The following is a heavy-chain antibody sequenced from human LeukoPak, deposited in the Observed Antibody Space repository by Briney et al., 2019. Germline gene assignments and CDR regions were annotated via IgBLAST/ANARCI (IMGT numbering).Heavy chain of an antibody. Sequence: KPSETLSLTCTVSGGSISSYYGSWIRQPRGEGLEWIGYIYYSGSTNYNPSLKRRVTISVDTSKNQFSLKLSSVTAADTAVYYCARVGQLLWFGELSLAFDIWGQGTMVTVSS. J-gene: IGHJ3*02. CDR2: IYYSGST. CDR3: ARVGQLLWFGELSLAFDI. V-gene: IGHV4-59*01. CDR1: GGSISSYY. D-gene: IGHD3-10*01.